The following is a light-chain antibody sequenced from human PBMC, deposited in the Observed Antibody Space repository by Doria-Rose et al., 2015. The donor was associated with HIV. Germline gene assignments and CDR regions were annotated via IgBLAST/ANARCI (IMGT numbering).Light chain of an antibody. CDR3: QQYYGTPS. J-gene: IGKJ3*01. CDR2: WAS. V-gene: IGKV4-1*01. Sequence: DIRVTQSPESLGMSLGERATLNCKSNQSLLYTSKNYLAWYQQKPGQPPKLLIYWASTRRSGVPARFSGSGSGTDFTLTISSLEAEDVAVYYCQQYYGTPSFGPGTTVDIK. CDR1: QSLLYTSKNY.